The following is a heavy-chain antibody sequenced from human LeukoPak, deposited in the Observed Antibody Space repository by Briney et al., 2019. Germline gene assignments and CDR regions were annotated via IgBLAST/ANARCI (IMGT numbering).Heavy chain of an antibody. CDR1: GFTFSTYA. Sequence: GGSLRLSCAASGFTFSTYAMTWVRQAPGAGLEWVSTIRDSGGTTYYADSVKGRFTISRDNAKDSLYLQMNSLRAEDTAVYYCARGCSGGSCYTNWFDPWGQGTLVTVSS. V-gene: IGHV3-23*01. CDR3: ARGCSGGSCYTNWFDP. J-gene: IGHJ5*02. CDR2: IRDSGGTT. D-gene: IGHD2-15*01.